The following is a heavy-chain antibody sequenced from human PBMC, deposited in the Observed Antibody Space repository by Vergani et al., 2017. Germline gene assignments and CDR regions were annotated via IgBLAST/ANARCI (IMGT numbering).Heavy chain of an antibody. CDR2: IVVGSGKT. V-gene: IGHV1-58*02. D-gene: IGHD3-22*01. CDR3: AEGDDYYDSSGYFDAFDI. CDR1: GFTFTSSA. Sequence: QMQLVQSGPEVKKPGTSVKVSCKASGFTFTSSAMQWVRQARGQRLEWIGWIVVGSGKTNYAQKFQERVTITRDMSTSTAYMELSSLRSEDTAVYSCAEGDDYYDSSGYFDAFDIWGQGTMVTVSS. J-gene: IGHJ3*02.